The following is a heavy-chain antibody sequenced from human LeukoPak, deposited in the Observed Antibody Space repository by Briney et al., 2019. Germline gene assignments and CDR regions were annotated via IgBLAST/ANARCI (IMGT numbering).Heavy chain of an antibody. CDR3: ARGDSYGHTDAFDI. D-gene: IGHD5-18*01. CDR1: GFTFSSYA. J-gene: IGHJ3*02. CDR2: ISYDGSNK. V-gene: IGHV3-30*04. Sequence: GGSLRLSCAASGFTFSSYAMHWVRQAPGKGLEWVAVISYDGSNKYYADSVKGRFTISRDNSKNTLYLQMNSLRAEDTAVYYCARGDSYGHTDAFDIWGQGTMVTVSS.